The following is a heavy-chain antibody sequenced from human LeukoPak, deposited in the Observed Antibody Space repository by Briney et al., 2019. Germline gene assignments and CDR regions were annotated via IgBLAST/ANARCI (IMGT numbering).Heavy chain of an antibody. J-gene: IGHJ4*02. CDR3: ARAPYTSGWYRGDNDY. D-gene: IGHD6-19*01. Sequence: GGSLRLSCAASGFTFSSYSMNWVHQAPGKGLEWSSYISGSSDTRYYADSVKGRFTISRDNAKNSLYLQMNSLRAEDTAVYYCARAPYTSGWYRGDNDYWGQGTLVTVSS. CDR2: ISGSSDTR. CDR1: GFTFSSYS. V-gene: IGHV3-48*01.